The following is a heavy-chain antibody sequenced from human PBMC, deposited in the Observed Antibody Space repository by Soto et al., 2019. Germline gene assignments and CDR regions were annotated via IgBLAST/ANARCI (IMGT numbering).Heavy chain of an antibody. Sequence: QVQLVQSGAEVKKPGASVKVSCTASGYTYLSYGISWVRQAPGQGLEWLGWISAFNAKTKYAPKFQARVTLTTDASTSTAYMELRGLRSDDTAVYFCARDAIAGAGAFDYWGQGALVIVSS. V-gene: IGHV1-18*04. CDR2: ISAFNAKT. J-gene: IGHJ4*02. D-gene: IGHD6-19*01. CDR1: GYTYLSYG. CDR3: ARDAIAGAGAFDY.